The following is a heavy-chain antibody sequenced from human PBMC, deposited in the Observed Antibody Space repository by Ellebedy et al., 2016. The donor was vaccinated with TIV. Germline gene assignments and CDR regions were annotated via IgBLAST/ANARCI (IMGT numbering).Heavy chain of an antibody. V-gene: IGHV3-74*01. J-gene: IGHJ6*02. Sequence: PGGSLRLSCAASGFTFSNYWMSWVRQAPGKGLVWVSRIKSDGSSTNYADSVKGRFTISSDNAKNTLYLQMNSLRVEDTAVYYCGSSSRGYSGVYMDVWGQGTTVTVSS. D-gene: IGHD5-12*01. CDR1: GFTFSNYW. CDR2: IKSDGSST. CDR3: GSSSRGYSGVYMDV.